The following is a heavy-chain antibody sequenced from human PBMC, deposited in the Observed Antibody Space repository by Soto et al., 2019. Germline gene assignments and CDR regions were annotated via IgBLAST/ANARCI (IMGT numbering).Heavy chain of an antibody. CDR1: GGSISSGGYY. D-gene: IGHD3-10*01. V-gene: IGHV4-31*03. Sequence: SETLSLTCTVSGGSISSGGYYWSWIRQHPGKGLEWIGYIYYSGSTYYNPSLKSRVTISVDTSKNQFSLKLSSATAADTAVYYCARDSGSYNYYYYYGMDVWGQGTTVTVSS. CDR3: ARDSGSYNYYYYYGMDV. CDR2: IYYSGST. J-gene: IGHJ6*02.